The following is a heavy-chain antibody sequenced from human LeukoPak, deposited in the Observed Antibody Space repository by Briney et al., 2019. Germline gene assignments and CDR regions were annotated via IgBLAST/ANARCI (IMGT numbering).Heavy chain of an antibody. V-gene: IGHV4-59*01. CDR3: ARGGAGGAFDI. CDR1: GGSISSYY. J-gene: IGHJ3*02. Sequence: SETLSLTCTASGGSISSYYWSWIRQPPGKGLEWIGYIYYSGSTNYKPSLKSRVTISVDTSKNHFSLKLNSVTAADTAVYYCARGGAGGAFDIWGQGTMVTVSS. CDR2: IYYSGST. D-gene: IGHD1-14*01.